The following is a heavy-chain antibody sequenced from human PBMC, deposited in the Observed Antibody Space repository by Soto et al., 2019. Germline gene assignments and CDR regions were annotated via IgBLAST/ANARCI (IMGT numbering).Heavy chain of an antibody. D-gene: IGHD6-13*01. CDR1: GFTFSSYA. CDR2: ISGSGGST. CDR3: AKSGTFLIAAYDY. Sequence: QTGGSLRLSCAASGFTFSSYAMSWVRQAPGKGLEWVSAISGSGGSTYYADSVKDRFTISRDNSKNTLYLQMNSLRAEDTAVYYCAKSGTFLIAAYDYWGQGTLVTVSS. J-gene: IGHJ4*02. V-gene: IGHV3-23*01.